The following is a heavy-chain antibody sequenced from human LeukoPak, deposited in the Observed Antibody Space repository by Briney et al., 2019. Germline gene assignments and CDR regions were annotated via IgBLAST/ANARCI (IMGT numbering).Heavy chain of an antibody. V-gene: IGHV1-69*01. CDR3: AREHGDDLSPGGDTFDI. CDR2: MIPTFGTA. Sequence: SVKVSCKASGDTFNNFAISWVRQAPGQGLEWMGGMIPTFGTANYAQKFQSRVTITADESTSTVYLELSSLRFEDTAMYYCAREHGDDLSPGGDTFDIWGQGTMVTVSS. J-gene: IGHJ3*02. CDR1: GDTFNNFA. D-gene: IGHD5-12*01.